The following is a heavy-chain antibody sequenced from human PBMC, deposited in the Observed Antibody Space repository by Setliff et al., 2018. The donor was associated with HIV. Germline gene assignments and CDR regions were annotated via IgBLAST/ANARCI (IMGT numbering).Heavy chain of an antibody. CDR3: AKDHNIGSSWYYYYGMDV. V-gene: IGHV3-30-3*01. CDR1: GFTFSSYA. J-gene: IGHJ6*02. CDR2: ISYDGSKK. Sequence: PGGSLRLSCATSGFTFSSYALHWVRQAPGKGLEWVAVISYDGSKKYYADSVKGRFTISRDNSKDTLYLQMNSLRAEDTAVYYCAKDHNIGSSWYYYYGMDVWGQGTTVTVSS. D-gene: IGHD6-13*01.